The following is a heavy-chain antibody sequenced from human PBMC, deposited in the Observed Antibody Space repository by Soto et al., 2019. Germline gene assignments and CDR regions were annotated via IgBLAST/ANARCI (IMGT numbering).Heavy chain of an antibody. V-gene: IGHV3-7*01. J-gene: IGHJ4*02. CDR3: ARQLELRRGSFDY. CDR2: IKQDGSEK. CDR1: GFTFSSYW. D-gene: IGHD1-7*01. Sequence: VGSLRLSCAASGFTFSSYWMSWVRQAPGKGLEWVANIKQDGSEKYYVDSVKGRFTISRDNAKNSLYLQMNSLRAEDTAVYYCARQLELRRGSFDYWGQGTLVTVSS.